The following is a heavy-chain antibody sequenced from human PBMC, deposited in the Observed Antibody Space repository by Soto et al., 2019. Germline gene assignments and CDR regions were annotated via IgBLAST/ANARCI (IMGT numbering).Heavy chain of an antibody. J-gene: IGHJ6*02. CDR3: ARDLTRFPKSTSKYYFYGMGV. V-gene: IGHV1-18*04. Sequence: QVQLVQSGAEVKRPGASVKVSCKASGYTFTNFHINWVRQAPGQGLGWMGWVTGDNSNTNYAQNLQDRVTVTTDISTTTAYIELRSLRSDDTAVYSCARDLTRFPKSTSKYYFYGMGVWGQGTTITGSS. CDR2: VTGDNSNT. CDR1: GYTFTNFH. D-gene: IGHD2-2*01.